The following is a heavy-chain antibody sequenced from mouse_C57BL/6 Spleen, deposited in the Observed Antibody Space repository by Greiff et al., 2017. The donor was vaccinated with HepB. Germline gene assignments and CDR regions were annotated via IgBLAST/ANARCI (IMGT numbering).Heavy chain of an antibody. Sequence: VQLQQSGAELVRPGSSVKLSCKASGYTFTSYWMHWVKQRPIQGLEWIGNIDPSDSETHYNQKFKDKATLTVDKSSSTAYMQLSSLTSEDSAVYYCARDLTGTGDYFDYWGQGTTLTVSS. CDR1: GYTFTSYW. V-gene: IGHV1-52*01. CDR3: ARDLTGTGDYFDY. J-gene: IGHJ2*01. D-gene: IGHD4-1*01. CDR2: IDPSDSET.